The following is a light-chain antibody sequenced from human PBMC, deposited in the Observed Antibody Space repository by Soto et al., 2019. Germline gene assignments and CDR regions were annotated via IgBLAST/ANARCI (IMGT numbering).Light chain of an antibody. Sequence: QSALTQPASVSGSPGQSITISCTGTSDDVGAFNYVSWYQQHPGKAPKLMIFEVSRLPSGVSNRFSGSKSGNTASLTISGLQAEDEADYYCTSYASSVNYVFGTGTKLTVL. V-gene: IGLV2-14*01. J-gene: IGLJ1*01. CDR2: EVS. CDR1: SDDVGAFNY. CDR3: TSYASSVNYV.